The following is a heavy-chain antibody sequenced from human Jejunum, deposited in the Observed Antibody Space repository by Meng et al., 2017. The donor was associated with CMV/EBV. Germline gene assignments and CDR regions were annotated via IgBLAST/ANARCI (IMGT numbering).Heavy chain of an antibody. CDR2: IRLDNGAT. Sequence: SGFTVFDYYMQWLRQAPGQGLEWMGWIRLDNGATNYAQRFQGRVTLTRDTSITTAYMGLSWLTSDDTAVYFCARDSAIAAGTYFDYWGQGSLVTVSS. J-gene: IGHJ4*02. D-gene: IGHD6-13*01. V-gene: IGHV1-2*02. CDR3: ARDSAIAAGTYFDY. CDR1: GFTVFDYY.